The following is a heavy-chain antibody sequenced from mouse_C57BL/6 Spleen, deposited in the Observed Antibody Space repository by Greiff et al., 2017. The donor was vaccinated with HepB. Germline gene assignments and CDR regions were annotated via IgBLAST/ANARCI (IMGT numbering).Heavy chain of an antibody. J-gene: IGHJ4*01. CDR2: IWGDGST. Sequence: VKLMESGPGLVAPSQSLSITCTVSGFSLTSYGVSWVRQPPGKGLEWLGVIWGDGSTNYHSALISRLSISKDNSKSQVFLKLNSLQTDDTATYYCAKPGSYYYGSSPYYYAMDYWGQGTSVTVSS. D-gene: IGHD1-1*01. CDR1: GFSLTSYG. V-gene: IGHV2-3*01. CDR3: AKPGSYYYGSSPYYYAMDY.